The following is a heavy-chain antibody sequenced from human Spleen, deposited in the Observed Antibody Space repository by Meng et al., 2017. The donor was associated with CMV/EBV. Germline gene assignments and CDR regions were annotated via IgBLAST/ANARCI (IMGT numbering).Heavy chain of an antibody. CDR1: GFTFSSYW. J-gene: IGHJ4*02. CDR3: ARGNNDY. Sequence: SLRLSCEASGFTFSSYWMSWVRQAPGKGLEWVANIKQDGSEKYYVDSVKGRFTISRDNAKNSLYLQMNSLRAEDTAVYYCARGNNDYWGQGTLVTVSS. CDR2: IKQDGSEK. V-gene: IGHV3-7*04.